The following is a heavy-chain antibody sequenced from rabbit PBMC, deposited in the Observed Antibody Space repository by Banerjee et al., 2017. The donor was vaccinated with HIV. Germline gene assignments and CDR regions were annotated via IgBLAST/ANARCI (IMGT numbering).Heavy chain of an antibody. CDR2: IDIGDGST. Sequence: QSLEESGGDLVQPGASLTLTCTASGFTISSSYQMCWVRQAPGKGMEWIACIDIGDGSTHYASWAKGRFTISKTSSTTMTLHMTSLTAADTATYFCARGLVAGVLDLWGPGTLVTVS. CDR1: GFTISSSYQ. J-gene: IGHJ4*01. V-gene: IGHV1S40*01. CDR3: ARGLVAGVLDL. D-gene: IGHD3-3*01.